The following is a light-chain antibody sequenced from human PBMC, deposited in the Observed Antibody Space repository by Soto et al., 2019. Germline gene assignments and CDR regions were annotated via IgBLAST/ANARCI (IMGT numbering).Light chain of an antibody. CDR2: GVS. Sequence: QSALTQPASVSGSPGQSITISCTGTANDIGNYNYVSWYQQHPGKAPKLMIYGVSNRPSGVSNRFSGSKSGNAASRTISGLQAEDEADYYCSSYTSYTTLWVFGGGTKLTVL. V-gene: IGLV2-14*01. CDR1: ANDIGNYNY. CDR3: SSYTSYTTLWV. J-gene: IGLJ3*02.